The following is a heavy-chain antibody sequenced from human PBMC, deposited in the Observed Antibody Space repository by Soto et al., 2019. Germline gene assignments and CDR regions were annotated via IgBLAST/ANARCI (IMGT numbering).Heavy chain of an antibody. CDR2: IYYSGST. CDR3: ARETASNAFDI. D-gene: IGHD5-18*01. CDR1: GGSISSYD. J-gene: IGHJ3*02. V-gene: IGHV4-59*01. Sequence: SETLSLTYTVSGGSISSYDCSWIRQPPGKGLEWIGYIYYSGSTNYNPSLKSRVTISVDTSKNQFSLKLSSVTAADTAVYYCARETASNAFDIWGQGTMVTVSS.